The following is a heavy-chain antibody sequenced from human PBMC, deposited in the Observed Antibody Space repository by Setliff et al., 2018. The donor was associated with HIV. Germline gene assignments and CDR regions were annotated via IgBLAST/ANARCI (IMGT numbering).Heavy chain of an antibody. CDR3: ARDQVPNYYDSSGYYYIDY. D-gene: IGHD3-22*01. J-gene: IGHJ4*02. CDR2: ISVSGGNP. Sequence: GGSLRLSCAASGFTFSSYAMSWVRQAPGKGLEWVSAISVSGGNPYYADSVKGRFTISRDNSKNTLYLQMNSLRAEDTAVYYCARDQVPNYYDSSGYYYIDYWGQGTLVTVSS. V-gene: IGHV3-23*01. CDR1: GFTFSSYA.